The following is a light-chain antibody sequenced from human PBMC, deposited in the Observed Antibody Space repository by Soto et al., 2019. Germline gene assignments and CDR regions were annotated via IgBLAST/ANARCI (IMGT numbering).Light chain of an antibody. J-gene: IGLJ1*01. CDR2: DVS. CDR3: SSYTSSSTLEV. CDR1: SSDVGGYNY. V-gene: IGLV2-14*01. Sequence: QSALTQPASVSGSPGQSITISCTGTSSDVGGYNYVSWYQQHPGKAPKLMIYDVSNWPSGVSNRFSGSKSGNTDSLTISGRQAEDEADYYCSSYTSSSTLEVFGTGTKLTVL.